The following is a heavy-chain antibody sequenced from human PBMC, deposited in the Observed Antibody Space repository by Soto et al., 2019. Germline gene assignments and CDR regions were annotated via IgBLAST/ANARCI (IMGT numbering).Heavy chain of an antibody. Sequence: QVQLVQSGAEVKKPGSSVKVSCKASGGTFSSYAITWVRQAPGQGLEWMGGIIPIFGTANYAQKFQGRVTITADDSRTTANRGLRSLRSEDTAVYYLARVRGPGSVYSPSWFAPGAREPWSPSPQ. J-gene: IGHJ5*02. CDR1: GGTFSSYA. V-gene: IGHV1-69*12. D-gene: IGHD3-22*01. CDR2: IIPIFGTA. CDR3: ARVRGPGSVYSPSWFAP.